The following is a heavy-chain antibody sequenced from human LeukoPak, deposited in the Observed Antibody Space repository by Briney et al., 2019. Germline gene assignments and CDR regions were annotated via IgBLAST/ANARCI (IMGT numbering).Heavy chain of an antibody. J-gene: IGHJ4*02. CDR1: GYTFTSYD. D-gene: IGHD3-3*01. Sequence: ASVTVSCRASGYTFTSYDINWVRQATGQGLEWMGWMNPNSGNTGYAQKFQGRVTMTEDTSTDTAYMELSSLRSEDTAVYYCATYYDFWSGYRGWGQGTLVTVSS. V-gene: IGHV1-8*01. CDR3: ATYYDFWSGYRG. CDR2: MNPNSGNT.